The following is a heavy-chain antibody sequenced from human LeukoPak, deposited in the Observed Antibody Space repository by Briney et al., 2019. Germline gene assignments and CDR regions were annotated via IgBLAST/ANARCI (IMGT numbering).Heavy chain of an antibody. D-gene: IGHD2-15*01. CDR3: ASAARPDCSGGSCYYWSAFDI. Sequence: SETLSLTCTVSGGSISSYYWSWIRQPPGKGLEWIGYIYYSGSTNYNPSLKSRVTISVDTSKNQFSLKLSSVTAADTAVYYCASAARPDCSGGSCYYWSAFDIWGQGTMVTVSS. J-gene: IGHJ3*02. V-gene: IGHV4-59*01. CDR2: IYYSGST. CDR1: GGSISSYY.